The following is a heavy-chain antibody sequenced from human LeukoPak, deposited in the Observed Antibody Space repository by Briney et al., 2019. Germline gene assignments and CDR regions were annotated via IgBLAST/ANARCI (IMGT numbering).Heavy chain of an antibody. CDR2: INHSGST. CDR3: ARAGWGQGAFDI. V-gene: IGHV4-34*01. D-gene: IGHD3-16*01. J-gene: IGHJ3*02. Sequence: KTSETLSLTCAVSGGSFSGYYWSWIRQPPGKGLEWIGEINHSGSTNYNPSLKSRVTLSVDTSKNQFSLKLSSVTAADTAVYYCARAGWGQGAFDIWGQGTMVTVSS. CDR1: GGSFSGYY.